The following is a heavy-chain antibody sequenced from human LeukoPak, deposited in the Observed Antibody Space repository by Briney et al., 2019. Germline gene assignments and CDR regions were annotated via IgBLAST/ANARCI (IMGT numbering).Heavy chain of an antibody. J-gene: IGHJ4*02. D-gene: IGHD3-16*02. CDR1: GFTFSDYY. V-gene: IGHV3-11*01. Sequence: GGSLRLSCAASGFTFSDYYMSWIRQAPGKGLEWVSYISSSGSTIYYADSVKGRFTISRDNAKNSLYLQMNSLRAEDTAVYYCARGIRKATFGGVIVIPDFDYWGQGTLVTVSS. CDR3: ARGIRKATFGGVIVIPDFDY. CDR2: ISSSGSTI.